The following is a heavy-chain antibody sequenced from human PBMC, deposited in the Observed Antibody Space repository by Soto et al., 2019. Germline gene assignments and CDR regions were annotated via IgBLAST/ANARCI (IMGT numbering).Heavy chain of an antibody. CDR2: IYYSGST. CDR1: GGSISSSSYY. D-gene: IGHD5-12*01. V-gene: IGHV4-39*07. J-gene: IGHJ4*02. CDR3: ARAALDSGYAGKNFDY. Sequence: SETLSLTCTVSGGSISSSSYYWGWIRQPPGKGLEWIGSIYYSGSTYYNPSLKSRVTISVDTSKNQFSLKLSSVTAADTAVYYCARAALDSGYAGKNFDYWGQGTLVTVSS.